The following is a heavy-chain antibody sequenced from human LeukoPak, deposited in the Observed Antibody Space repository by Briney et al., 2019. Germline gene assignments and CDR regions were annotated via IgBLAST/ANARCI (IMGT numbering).Heavy chain of an antibody. CDR2: ISGSGGST. Sequence: GRSLRLSCAASGFTFSSYAMSWVRQAPGKGLEWVSAISGSGGSTYYADSVKGRFTISRDNSKNTLYLQMNSLRAEPTPLFYCAKYHVSLFFACFLSGGVVFDIWGQGKMVTVSS. CDR1: GFTFSSYA. D-gene: IGHD3-16*01. J-gene: IGHJ3*02. V-gene: IGHV3-23*01. CDR3: AKYHVSLFFACFLSGGVVFDI.